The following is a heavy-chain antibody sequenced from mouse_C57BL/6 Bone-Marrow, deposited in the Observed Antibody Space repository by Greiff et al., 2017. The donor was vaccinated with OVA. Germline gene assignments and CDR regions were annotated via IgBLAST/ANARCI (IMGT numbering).Heavy chain of an antibody. CDR2: IWTGGGT. CDR1: GFSLTSYA. Sequence: VQVVESGPGLVAPSQSLSITCTVSGFSLTSYAISWVRQPPGKGLEWLGVIWTGGGTNYNSALKSRLSISKDNSKSQVFVKMNSLQTDDTARYYCARKGNYRVYYARDYWGQGTSVTVSS. D-gene: IGHD2-1*01. V-gene: IGHV2-9-1*01. CDR3: ARKGNYRVYYARDY. J-gene: IGHJ4*01.